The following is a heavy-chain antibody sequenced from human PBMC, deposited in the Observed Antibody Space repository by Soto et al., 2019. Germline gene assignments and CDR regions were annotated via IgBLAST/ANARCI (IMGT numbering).Heavy chain of an antibody. D-gene: IGHD6-13*01. CDR2: IYYSGST. CDR1: GGAISSGGYY. CDR3: ARDSYSSSWYAAFDM. Sequence: TVSLTCTVSGGAISSGGYYWSWIRQHPGKGLEWIGYIYYSGSTYYNPSLKSRVTISVDTSKNQFSLKLSSVTAADTAVYYCARDSYSSSWYAAFDMWGQGTMVTVSS. V-gene: IGHV4-31*03. J-gene: IGHJ3*02.